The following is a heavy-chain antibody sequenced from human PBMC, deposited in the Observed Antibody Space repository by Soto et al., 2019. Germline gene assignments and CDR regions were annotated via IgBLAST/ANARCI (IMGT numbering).Heavy chain of an antibody. J-gene: IGHJ4*02. V-gene: IGHV4-59*01. CDR2: IYFRGTT. CDR3: ARMNYYDTSGYPFDY. Sequence: PSETLSLTCTVSGRSISSYYWSWIRQPPGKGLEWIGYIYFRGTTNYNPSLKSRVTMSADTSKNQFSLKLNSVTAADTAVYYCARMNYYDTSGYPFDYWGQGTLVTVSS. CDR1: GRSISSYY. D-gene: IGHD3-22*01.